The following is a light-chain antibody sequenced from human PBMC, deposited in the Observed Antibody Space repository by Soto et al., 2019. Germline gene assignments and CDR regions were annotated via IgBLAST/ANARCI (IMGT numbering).Light chain of an antibody. J-gene: IGLJ1*01. CDR1: SSNIGSYT. Sequence: QAVLTQPPSASGTPGQRVTISCSGSSSNIGSYTVNWYQHFPGTAPKLLIYSNNQRPSGVPDRFSGSKSGTSASLAISGLQSEDEADYYCAAWDDSPTGYVFGTGTKLTVL. V-gene: IGLV1-44*01. CDR3: AAWDDSPTGYV. CDR2: SNN.